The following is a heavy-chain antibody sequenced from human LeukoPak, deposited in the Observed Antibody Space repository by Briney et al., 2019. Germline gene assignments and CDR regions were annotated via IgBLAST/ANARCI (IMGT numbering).Heavy chain of an antibody. V-gene: IGHV1-69*13. CDR2: IIPIFGTA. CDR3: AREQFAYYYGSGSYSFDY. Sequence: VASVKVSCKASAGTFTSYAISWVRQAPGQGLEWMGGIIPIFGTANYAQKFQGRVTITADESTSTAYMELSSLRSEDTAVYYCAREQFAYYYGSGSYSFDYWGQGTLVTVSS. D-gene: IGHD3-10*01. J-gene: IGHJ4*02. CDR1: AGTFTSYA.